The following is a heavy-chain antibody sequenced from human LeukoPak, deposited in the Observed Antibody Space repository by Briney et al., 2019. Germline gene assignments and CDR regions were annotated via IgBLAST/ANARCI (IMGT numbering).Heavy chain of an antibody. CDR1: AFSVSSNY. CDR2: IYSGGST. V-gene: IGHV3-53*01. Sequence: GGSLRLSCAAPAFSVSSNYMSWVRQAPGKGLEWVSVIYSGGSTYYADSVKGRFTISRDKSKNTVYLQMNSLSAEDTAMYYCARVASTSPYFYGMDVWGQGTTVTVSS. CDR3: ARVASTSPYFYGMDV. J-gene: IGHJ6*02.